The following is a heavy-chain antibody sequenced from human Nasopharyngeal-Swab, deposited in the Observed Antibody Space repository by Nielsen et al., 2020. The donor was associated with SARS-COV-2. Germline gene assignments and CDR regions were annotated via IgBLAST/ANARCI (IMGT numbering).Heavy chain of an antibody. V-gene: IGHV1-18*01. CDR2: IRAYNGNT. CDR1: GYTFTSYG. D-gene: IGHD3-10*01. J-gene: IGHJ5*02. Sequence: ASVKVSCKASGYTFTSYGISWVRQAPGQGLEWMGWIRAYNGNTNYAQKLQGRVTITTETSTSTAYMELRSLRSDDTAVYYCARDCRVTMGRCGFDAWGQGTLVTVSS. CDR3: ARDCRVTMGRCGFDA.